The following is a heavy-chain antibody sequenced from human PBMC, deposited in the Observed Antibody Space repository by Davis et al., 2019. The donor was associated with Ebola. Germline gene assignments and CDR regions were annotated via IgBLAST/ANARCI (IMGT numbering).Heavy chain of an antibody. Sequence: GESLKISCAASGFTFSDYYMSWLRQAPGKGLEWVSYISSSGSTIYYADSVKGRFTISRDNAKNSLYLQMNSLRAEDTAVYYCESLPPLSSSTSCPVWGQGTTVTVSS. V-gene: IGHV3-11*01. CDR2: ISSSGSTI. D-gene: IGHD2-2*01. CDR1: GFTFSDYY. J-gene: IGHJ6*02. CDR3: ESLPPLSSSTSCPV.